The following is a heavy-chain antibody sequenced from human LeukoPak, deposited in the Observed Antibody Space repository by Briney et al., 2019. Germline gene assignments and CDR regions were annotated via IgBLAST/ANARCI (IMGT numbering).Heavy chain of an antibody. V-gene: IGHV3-48*03. J-gene: IGHJ4*02. CDR1: GFTFSSFE. CDR3: TRDGCTSTNCQWFDC. CDR2: ITSSSGTI. Sequence: PGGSLRLSCAASGFTFSSFEMNWVRQAPGKGLEWISYITSSSGTIYYAESVRGRFTISRDNAKNSLYLQMNSLRAEDTAVYYCTRDGCTSTNCQWFDCWGQGTLVTVSS. D-gene: IGHD2-2*01.